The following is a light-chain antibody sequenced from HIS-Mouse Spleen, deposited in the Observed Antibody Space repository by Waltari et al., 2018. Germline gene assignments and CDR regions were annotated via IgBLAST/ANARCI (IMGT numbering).Light chain of an antibody. V-gene: IGLV1-47*01. CDR3: AAWDDSLSGPV. CDR1: SSNIGSNY. Sequence: QSVLTQPPSASGTPGQRVTISCSGSSSNIGSNYVYWYQQLPGPAPNLRIYRNNQRPAGVPDRFSGSKSGTSASLAISGLRSEDEADYYCAAWDDSLSGPVFGGGTKLTVL. J-gene: IGLJ3*02. CDR2: RNN.